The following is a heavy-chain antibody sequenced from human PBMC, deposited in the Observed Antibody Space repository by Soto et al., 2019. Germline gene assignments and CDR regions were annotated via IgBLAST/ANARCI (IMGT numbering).Heavy chain of an antibody. J-gene: IGHJ3*02. D-gene: IGHD3-16*02. CDR3: AKEARDYVWGSYRSIDAFDI. CDR1: GFTFSSYA. CDR2: ISGSGGST. Sequence: EVQLLVSGGGLVQPGGSLRLSCAASGFTFSSYAMSWVRQAPGKGLEWVSAISGSGGSTYYADSVKGRFTISRDNSKNTLYLQMNSLRAEDTAVYYCAKEARDYVWGSYRSIDAFDIWGQGTMVTVSS. V-gene: IGHV3-23*01.